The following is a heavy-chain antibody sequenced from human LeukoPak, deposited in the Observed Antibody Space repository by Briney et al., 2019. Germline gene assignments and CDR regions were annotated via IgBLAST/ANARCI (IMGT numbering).Heavy chain of an antibody. V-gene: IGHV3-48*03. CDR3: AKVPYSGDY. Sequence: GGSLRLSCAASGFTFSSYEMNWVRQAPGKGLEWVSYISSSGSTIYYADSVKGRFTISRDNVKNSLYLQMNSLRAEDTAVYYCAKVPYSGDYWGQGTLVTVSS. J-gene: IGHJ4*02. CDR2: ISSSGSTI. D-gene: IGHD6-13*01. CDR1: GFTFSSYE.